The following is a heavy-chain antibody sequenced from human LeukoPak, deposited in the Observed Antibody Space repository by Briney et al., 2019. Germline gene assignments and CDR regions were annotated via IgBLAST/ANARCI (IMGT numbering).Heavy chain of an antibody. CDR3: VREGFYFDY. J-gene: IGHJ4*02. CDR2: TYYRSKWYN. V-gene: IGHV6-1*01. CDR1: GDIVSSNSVA. Sequence: SQTLSLTCAISGDIVSSNSVAWNWIRQSPSRGLEWLGKTYYRSKWYNDYAVSVKSRIIINPDTSRNQFSLQLNSVTPEDTAVYYCVREGFYFDYWGQGILVTVSS.